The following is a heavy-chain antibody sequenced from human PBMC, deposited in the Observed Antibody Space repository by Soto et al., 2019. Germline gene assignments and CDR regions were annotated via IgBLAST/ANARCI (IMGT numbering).Heavy chain of an antibody. Sequence: WASVKVSCKASGGTFSSYAISWVRQAPGQGLEWMGGIIPIFGTANYAQKFQGRVTITADKSTSTAYMELSSLRSEDTAVYYCAGTTVTTTSRFSYYYYGMDVWGQGTTVTVSS. D-gene: IGHD4-4*01. V-gene: IGHV1-69*06. J-gene: IGHJ6*02. CDR3: AGTTVTTTSRFSYYYYGMDV. CDR2: IIPIFGTA. CDR1: GGTFSSYA.